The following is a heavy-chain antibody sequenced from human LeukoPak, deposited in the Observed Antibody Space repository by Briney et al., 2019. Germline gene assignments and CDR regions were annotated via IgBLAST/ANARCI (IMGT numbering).Heavy chain of an antibody. CDR1: GDSFSSNSAA. D-gene: IGHD3-10*02. CDR2: TYYRSRWYT. Sequence: SQTLSLSCAISGDSFSSNSAAWNWIRQSPSRGLEWLGRTYYRSRWYTDYAVSVKSRITINPDTSKNQFSLQLNSVTPEDTAVYYCACSRSCCNSYDYWGQGILVTVSS. V-gene: IGHV6-1*01. J-gene: IGHJ4*02. CDR3: ACSRSCCNSYDY.